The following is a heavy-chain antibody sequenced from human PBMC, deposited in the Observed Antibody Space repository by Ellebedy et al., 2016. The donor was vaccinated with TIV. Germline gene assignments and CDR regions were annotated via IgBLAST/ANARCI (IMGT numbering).Heavy chain of an antibody. CDR1: GYTFTGYY. Sequence: ASVKVSCKASGYTFTGYYMHWVRQAPGQGLEWMGWINPNSGGTNYAQKFQGRVTMTRDTSISTAYMELSRLRSDDTAVYYCARGIGYDILTVDWFDPWGQGTLVTVSS. CDR2: INPNSGGT. D-gene: IGHD3-9*01. J-gene: IGHJ5*02. CDR3: ARGIGYDILTVDWFDP. V-gene: IGHV1-2*02.